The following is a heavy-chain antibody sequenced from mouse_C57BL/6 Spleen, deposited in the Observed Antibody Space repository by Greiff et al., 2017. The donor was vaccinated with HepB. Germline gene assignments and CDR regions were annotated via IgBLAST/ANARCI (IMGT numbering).Heavy chain of an antibody. CDR1: GFSLTSYG. CDR2: IWSGGST. Sequence: QVQLKQSGPGLVQPSQSLSITCTVSGFSLTSYGVHWVRQSPGKGLEWLGVIWSGGSTDYNAAFISRLSISKDNSKSQVFFKMNSLQADDTAIYYCARGSYDYDDWYFDVWGTGTTGTVSS. D-gene: IGHD2-4*01. V-gene: IGHV2-2*01. CDR3: ARGSYDYDDWYFDV. J-gene: IGHJ1*03.